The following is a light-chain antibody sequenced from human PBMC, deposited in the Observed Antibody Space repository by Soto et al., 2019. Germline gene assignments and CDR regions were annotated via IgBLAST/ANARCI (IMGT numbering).Light chain of an antibody. CDR3: QQYNNWPPMA. Sequence: EIVMTQSPATLSVSPGERATLSCRASQSVSSNLAWYQQKPGQSPTLLIYDASTRATAIPASFSGSGSGTEFTLPISSLQSEDFAVYYCQQYNNWPPMAFGQGTKVDIK. CDR1: QSVSSN. CDR2: DAS. V-gene: IGKV3-15*01. J-gene: IGKJ1*01.